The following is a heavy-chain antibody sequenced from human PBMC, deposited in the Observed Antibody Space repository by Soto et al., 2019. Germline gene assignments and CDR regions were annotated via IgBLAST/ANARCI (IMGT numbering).Heavy chain of an antibody. Sequence: PSETLSLTCTVSGGSISSSSYYWGWIRQPPGKGLEWIGFFYYSGSTYYNPSLKSLVTISVDTSKNQFSLKLSSVTAADTAVYYCARHLTYCSAGSCYSDFPYYGMDVWGQGTTVTVSS. D-gene: IGHD2-15*01. V-gene: IGHV4-39*01. CDR1: GGSISSSSYY. CDR3: ARHLTYCSAGSCYSDFPYYGMDV. J-gene: IGHJ6*02. CDR2: FYYSGST.